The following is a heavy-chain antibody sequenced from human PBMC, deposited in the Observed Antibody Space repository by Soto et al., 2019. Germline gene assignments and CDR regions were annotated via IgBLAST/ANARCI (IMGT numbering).Heavy chain of an antibody. J-gene: IGHJ3*02. V-gene: IGHV3-23*01. CDR3: AKCMTTVTTFPFDS. CDR1: GFTFSYA. Sequence: EVQLLESGGGLVQPGGSLRLSCAASGFTFSYAMSWVRQAPGKGLAWVSAISGSGGGTYYADSVKGRFTISRDNSENTLYLQMNSLRAEDTAVYYCAKCMTTVTTFPFDSWGQGTMVSVSS. CDR2: ISGSGGGT. D-gene: IGHD4-17*01.